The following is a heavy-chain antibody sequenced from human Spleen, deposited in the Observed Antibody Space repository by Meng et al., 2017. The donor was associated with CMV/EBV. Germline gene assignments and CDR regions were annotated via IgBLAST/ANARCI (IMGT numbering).Heavy chain of an antibody. Sequence: GESLKISCAASGFTFSSYWMSWVRQAPGKGLEWVSYIGSGGRTKYYTDSVKGRFTISRDNVDNSLYLQMNSLRAEDTAVYYCARGKRLGGTYPYYYYGLDVWGQGTTVTVSS. D-gene: IGHD1-26*01. J-gene: IGHJ6*02. V-gene: IGHV3-48*04. CDR3: ARGKRLGGTYPYYYYGLDV. CDR1: GFTFSSYW. CDR2: IGSGGRTK.